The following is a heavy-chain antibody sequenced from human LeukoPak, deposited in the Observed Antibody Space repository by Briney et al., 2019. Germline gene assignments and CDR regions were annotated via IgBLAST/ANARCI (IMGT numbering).Heavy chain of an antibody. V-gene: IGHV3-48*04. CDR3: ARGAFWSGPDY. CDR2: ISSSSGTI. D-gene: IGHD3-3*01. J-gene: IGHJ4*02. Sequence: PGGSLRLSCAASGFTFSTYSMNWVRQAPGKGLEWVSYISSSSGTIYYADSVKGRFTISRDNAKRSLYLQMNSLRAEDTAVYHCARGAFWSGPDYWGQGPLVTVSS. CDR1: GFTFSTYS.